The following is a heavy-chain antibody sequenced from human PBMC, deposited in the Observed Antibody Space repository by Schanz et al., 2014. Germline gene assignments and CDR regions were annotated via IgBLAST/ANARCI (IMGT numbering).Heavy chain of an antibody. D-gene: IGHD3-9*01. CDR1: GFTFSSYG. J-gene: IGHJ6*02. Sequence: EVQLVESGGGVVQFGRSLRLSCVASGFTFSSYGMHWVRQAPGKGLEWLSYIATSSSTRHYADSVKGRVTISRDNAKNSVSLQMRRLRVEDTALYYCARDSGPYYDKSMDVWGQGTTVAVSS. CDR3: ARDSGPYYDKSMDV. V-gene: IGHV3-48*01. CDR2: IATSSSTR.